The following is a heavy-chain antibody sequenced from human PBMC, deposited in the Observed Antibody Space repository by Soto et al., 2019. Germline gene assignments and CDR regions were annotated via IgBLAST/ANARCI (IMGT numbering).Heavy chain of an antibody. Sequence: ASVKVSCKASGYTFTSYDINWVRQATGQGLEWMGWMNPNSGNTGYAQKFQGRVTMTRNTSISTAYMELSSLRSEDTAVYYCARRSAAIYTPHGMDVWGQGTTVTVSS. J-gene: IGHJ6*02. D-gene: IGHD2-2*01. CDR3: ARRSAAIYTPHGMDV. V-gene: IGHV1-8*01. CDR1: GYTFTSYD. CDR2: MNPNSGNT.